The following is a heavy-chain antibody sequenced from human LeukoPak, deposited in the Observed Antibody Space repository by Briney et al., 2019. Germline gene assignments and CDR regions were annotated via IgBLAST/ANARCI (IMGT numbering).Heavy chain of an antibody. CDR2: IYSGGST. CDR3: ARASIAARPFDY. Sequence: PGGSLRLSCAASGFTVSSNYMSWVRQAPGKGLEWVSVIYSGGSTYYADSVKGRFTISRDNSKTTLYLQMNSLRAEDTAVYYCARASIAARPFDYWGQGTLVTVSS. CDR1: GFTVSSNY. J-gene: IGHJ4*02. V-gene: IGHV3-66*02. D-gene: IGHD6-6*01.